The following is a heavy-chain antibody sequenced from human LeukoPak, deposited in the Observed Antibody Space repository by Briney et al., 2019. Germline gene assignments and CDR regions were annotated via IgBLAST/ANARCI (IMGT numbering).Heavy chain of an antibody. CDR2: IWYDGSNK. J-gene: IGHJ5*02. CDR1: GLTFSSYG. Sequence: GGSLRLSCAASGLTFSSYGMHWVRQAPGKGLEWVAVIWYDGSNKYYADSVKGRFTISRDNSKNTLYLQMNSLRAEDTAVYYCARGTAYSSSWYDWFDPWGQGTLVTVSS. D-gene: IGHD6-13*01. V-gene: IGHV3-33*08. CDR3: ARGTAYSSSWYDWFDP.